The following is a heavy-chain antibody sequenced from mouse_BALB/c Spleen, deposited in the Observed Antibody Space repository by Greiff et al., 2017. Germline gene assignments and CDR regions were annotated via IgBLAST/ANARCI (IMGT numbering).Heavy chain of an antibody. Sequence: DLVKPGASVKLSCTASGYTFTSYWINWINQRPGQGLEWIGRIAPGSGSTYYNEMFKGKATLTVDTSSSTAYIQLSSLSSEDSAVYFCAIYYYGRLDYWGEGTTLTVSS. D-gene: IGHD1-1*01. CDR2: IAPGSGST. V-gene: IGHV1S41*01. J-gene: IGHJ2*01. CDR3: AIYYYGRLDY. CDR1: GYTFTSYW.